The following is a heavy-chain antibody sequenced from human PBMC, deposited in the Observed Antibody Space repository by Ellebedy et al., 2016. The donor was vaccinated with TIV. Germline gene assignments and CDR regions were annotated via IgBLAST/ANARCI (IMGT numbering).Heavy chain of an antibody. J-gene: IGHJ4*02. D-gene: IGHD2-2*01. CDR3: TREGGRQHFDY. CDR1: GYTFTGHY. Sequence: AASVKVSCKASGYTFTGHYMHWARQAPGQGLEWMGWINPNTGDTKYAQKFQGWVTMTRDTSISTAFMELGRLTSDDTAVYYCTREGGRQHFDYWGQGTLVTVSS. V-gene: IGHV1-2*04. CDR2: INPNTGDT.